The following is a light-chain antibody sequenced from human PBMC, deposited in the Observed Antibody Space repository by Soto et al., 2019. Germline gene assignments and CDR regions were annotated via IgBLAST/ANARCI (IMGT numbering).Light chain of an antibody. V-gene: IGKV3-11*01. CDR3: QQRSNWPPYT. J-gene: IGKJ2*01. Sequence: EIVLTQSPATLSLSPGERATLSCRASQSVSSYLAWYHQKPGQAPRRLIYDASNRATGIPARFSGSGSGTDVTLTISSREHEDFSVYYCQQRSNWPPYTFGQGTKLEIK. CDR2: DAS. CDR1: QSVSSY.